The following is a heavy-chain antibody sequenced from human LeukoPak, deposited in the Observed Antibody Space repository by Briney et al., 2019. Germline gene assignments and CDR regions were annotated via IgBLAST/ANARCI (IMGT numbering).Heavy chain of an antibody. D-gene: IGHD6-19*01. CDR3: ARSPSPYSSGWYFDY. CDR1: GDSVSINSLA. Sequence: SQTLSLTCAISGDSVSINSLAWNWIRQSPSRGLEWLGRTYQRSKWYNDYAVSVKSRITINPDISKNQFSLQLNSVTPEDTAVYYCARSPSPYSSGWYFDYWGQGTLVTVSS. V-gene: IGHV6-1*01. CDR2: TYQRSKWYN. J-gene: IGHJ4*02.